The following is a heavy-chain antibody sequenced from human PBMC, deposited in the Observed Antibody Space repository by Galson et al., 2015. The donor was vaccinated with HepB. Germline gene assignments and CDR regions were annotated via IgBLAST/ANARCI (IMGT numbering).Heavy chain of an antibody. Sequence: SLRLSCAMSGFTFTRSWMSWVRQAPGKGLEWVANIKEDGSVKNCVDSVKGRFTISRDNAKNSLFLQMNSLRAEDTAVYYCARDNGWLQHDYWGQGTLVTVSS. J-gene: IGHJ4*02. CDR1: GFTFTRSW. CDR3: ARDNGWLQHDY. V-gene: IGHV3-7*01. D-gene: IGHD5-18*01. CDR2: IKEDGSVK.